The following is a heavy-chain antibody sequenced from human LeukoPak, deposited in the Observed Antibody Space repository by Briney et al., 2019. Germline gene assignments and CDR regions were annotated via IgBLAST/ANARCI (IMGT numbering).Heavy chain of an antibody. Sequence: SETLSLTCAVYGGSFSGYYWSWIRQPPGKGLEWIGEINHSGSTNYNPSLKSRVTISVDTSKNQFSLKLSSVTAADTAVYYCARGYCSGGSCHPGGLWFDPWGQGTLVTVSS. CDR3: ARGYCSGGSCHPGGLWFDP. V-gene: IGHV4-34*01. CDR1: GGSFSGYY. J-gene: IGHJ5*02. CDR2: INHSGST. D-gene: IGHD2-15*01.